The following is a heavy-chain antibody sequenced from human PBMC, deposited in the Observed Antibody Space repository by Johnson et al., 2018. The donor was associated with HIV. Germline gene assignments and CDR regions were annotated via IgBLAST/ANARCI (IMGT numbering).Heavy chain of an antibody. J-gene: IGHJ3*02. D-gene: IGHD3-16*01. CDR1: GFTFDDYG. Sequence: QVQLVESGGGVVRPGGSLRLSCAASGFTFDDYGMSWVRQAPGKGLEWVAVISYDGSNKYYADSVKGRFTISRDNAKNTLYLQMNSLRAEDTAVYYCARDGAADNAFDIWGQGTMVTVSS. CDR2: ISYDGSNK. CDR3: ARDGAADNAFDI. V-gene: IGHV3-30*03.